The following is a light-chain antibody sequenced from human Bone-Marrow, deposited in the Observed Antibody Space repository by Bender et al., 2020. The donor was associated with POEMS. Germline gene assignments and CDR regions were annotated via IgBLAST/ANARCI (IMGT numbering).Light chain of an antibody. CDR3: QSTAISGAGVV. CDR1: ALPRQF. J-gene: IGLJ2*01. Sequence: SSDLTQPPSVSVSPGQTARITCSGDALPRQFTYWFQQKPGQAPVLVMSKDSQRPSGIPERFSGSNSGNTATLTISSVEAGDEADYYCQSTAISGAGVVFGGGTKLTVL. V-gene: IGLV3-25*02. CDR2: KDS.